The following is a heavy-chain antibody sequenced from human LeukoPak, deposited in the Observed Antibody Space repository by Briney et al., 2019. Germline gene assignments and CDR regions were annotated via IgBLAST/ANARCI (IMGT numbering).Heavy chain of an antibody. CDR2: INHSGST. V-gene: IGHV4-34*01. CDR1: GGSFSGYY. D-gene: IGHD5-24*01. Sequence: SETLSLTCAVYGGSFSGYYWSWIRQPPGKGLEWIGEINHSGSTNYNPSLKSRVTISVDTSKNQFSLKLSSVTAADTAVYYCARDGVGYNLYYFDYWGQGTLVTVSS. J-gene: IGHJ4*02. CDR3: ARDGVGYNLYYFDY.